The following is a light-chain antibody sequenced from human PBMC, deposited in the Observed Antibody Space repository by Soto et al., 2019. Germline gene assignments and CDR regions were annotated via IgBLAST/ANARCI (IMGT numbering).Light chain of an antibody. CDR3: CSHVGGSSPQWV. J-gene: IGLJ3*02. Sequence: QSALTQPASVSGFPGQSITISCTGTSNDVGGYNLVSWFQQHPGKAPKLMISEVNKRPSGVSNRFSGSKSANTASLTISGLQAEDEADYYCCSHVGGSSPQWVFGGGTKVTVL. CDR1: SNDVGGYNL. V-gene: IGLV2-23*02. CDR2: EVN.